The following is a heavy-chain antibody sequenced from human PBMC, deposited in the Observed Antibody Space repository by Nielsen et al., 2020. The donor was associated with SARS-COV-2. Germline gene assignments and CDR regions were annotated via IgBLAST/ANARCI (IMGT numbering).Heavy chain of an antibody. CDR1: GFTFSSYA. CDR3: ARDQSYNWNENWFDP. V-gene: IGHV3-30*09. D-gene: IGHD1-20*01. CDR2: ISYDGSNK. J-gene: IGHJ5*02. Sequence: AGSLRLSCAASGFTFSSYAMHWVRQAPGKGLEWVAVISYDGSNKYYADSVKGRFAVSRDNSKNTLYLQMNSLRAEDTAVYYCARDQSYNWNENWFDPWGQGTLVTVSS.